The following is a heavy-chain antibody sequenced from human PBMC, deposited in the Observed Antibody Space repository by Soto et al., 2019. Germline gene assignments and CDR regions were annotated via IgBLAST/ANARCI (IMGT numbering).Heavy chain of an antibody. J-gene: IGHJ4*02. D-gene: IGHD4-17*01. Sequence: EVQLLESGGGLVQPGGSLRLSCAASGFTFSSYAMSWVRQAPGKGLEWVSAISGSGGSTYYADSVKGRFTISRDNSKNTLYLQMNSLRAEDTAVYYCATDYGSSPYGDGFFPFDYWGQGTLVTVSS. CDR2: ISGSGGST. V-gene: IGHV3-23*01. CDR3: ATDYGSSPYGDGFFPFDY. CDR1: GFTFSSYA.